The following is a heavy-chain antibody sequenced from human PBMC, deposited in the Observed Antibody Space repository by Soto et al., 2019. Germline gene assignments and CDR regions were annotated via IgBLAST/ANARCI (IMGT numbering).Heavy chain of an antibody. CDR1: GGSISGGDYH. J-gene: IGHJ5*02. V-gene: IGHV4-30-4*01. D-gene: IGHD2-2*01. Sequence: SETLSLTCTVSGGSISGGDYHWSWIRQPPGKGLELVGYIYDSATDRNPSLKSVVIISVDTSKNQLSLHVSSVTAADTAVYYCAAGSCSSSGCYWFDPWGQGTPVTVSS. CDR2: IYDSAT. CDR3: AAGSCSSSGCYWFDP.